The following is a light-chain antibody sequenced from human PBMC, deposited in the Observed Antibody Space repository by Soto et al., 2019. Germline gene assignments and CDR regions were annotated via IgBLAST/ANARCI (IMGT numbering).Light chain of an antibody. J-gene: IGKJ4*01. Sequence: IVLTQSPAILALSPGDRATLSCRASQSVSSSYLAWYQHKPGQAPRLLIHSASSRVTGIPDRFSGSGSGTDFTLTITRLEPEDFAVYYCQQYQSLTFGGGTKVDNK. CDR1: QSVSSSY. V-gene: IGKV3-20*01. CDR3: QQYQSLT. CDR2: SAS.